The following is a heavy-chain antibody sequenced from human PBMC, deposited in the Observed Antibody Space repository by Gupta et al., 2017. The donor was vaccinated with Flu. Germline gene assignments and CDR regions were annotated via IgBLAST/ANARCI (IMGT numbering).Heavy chain of an antibody. Sequence: QVQLQESGPGLVKPSETLSLTCTVSGGSISNDYWSWIRQPAGKGLEWIGRMYKSETINYNPSLKSRVTMSADTSKNQFSLKLSSVTAADTAVYYCARQEYVWGNYRSVYFDYWGQGALVTVSS. D-gene: IGHD3-16*02. CDR3: ARQEYVWGNYRSVYFDY. V-gene: IGHV4-4*07. CDR1: GGSISNDY. J-gene: IGHJ4*02. CDR2: MYKSETI.